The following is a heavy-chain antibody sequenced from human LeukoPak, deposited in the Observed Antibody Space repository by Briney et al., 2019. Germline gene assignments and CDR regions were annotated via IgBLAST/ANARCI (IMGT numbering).Heavy chain of an antibody. D-gene: IGHD6-19*01. CDR3: ARDQSIAVAGLPDY. CDR1: GYTFTSYG. J-gene: IGHJ4*02. V-gene: IGHV1-18*01. CDR2: ISAYNGNT. Sequence: GASVKVSCKASGYTFTSYGISWVRQAPGQGLEWMGWISAYNGNTNYAQKLQGRVTMTTDTSTSTAYMELRSLRSDDTAVYYCARDQSIAVAGLPDYWGQGTLVTVSS.